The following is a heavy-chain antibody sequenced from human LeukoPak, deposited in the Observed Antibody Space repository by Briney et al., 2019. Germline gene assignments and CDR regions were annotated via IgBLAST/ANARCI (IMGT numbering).Heavy chain of an antibody. CDR2: IYYSGSS. Sequence: GSLRLSCAASGFTFSDYYMSWIRQPPGKGLEWIGSIYYSGSSFDNPALKSRVTISVDTSKNQFSLKLSSVTAADTAVYYCARHRSGWLQSSFDYWGQGTLVTVSS. V-gene: IGHV4-39*01. CDR3: ARHRSGWLQSSFDY. CDR1: GFTFSDYY. D-gene: IGHD5-24*01. J-gene: IGHJ4*02.